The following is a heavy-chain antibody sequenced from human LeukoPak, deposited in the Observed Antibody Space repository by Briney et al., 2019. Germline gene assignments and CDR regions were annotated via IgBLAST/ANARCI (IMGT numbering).Heavy chain of an antibody. Sequence: PSGTLSLTCTVSGGSISSYYWSWIRQPAGKGLEWIGRIYTSGSTNYNPSLKSRVTMSVDTSKNQFSLKLSSVTAADTAVYYCARDRGIAAASDAFDIWGQGTMVTVSS. V-gene: IGHV4-4*07. CDR1: GGSISSYY. D-gene: IGHD6-13*01. J-gene: IGHJ3*02. CDR2: IYTSGST. CDR3: ARDRGIAAASDAFDI.